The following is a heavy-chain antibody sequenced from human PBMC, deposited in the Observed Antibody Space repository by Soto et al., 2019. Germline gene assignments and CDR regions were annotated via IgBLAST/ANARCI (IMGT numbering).Heavy chain of an antibody. Sequence: ASVKVSCKASGYTFTRYNVHWVRQAPGQGLEWMAIINPSGGTTYYVQKFEGRVTLTTDTSTSTVYMELSSLRSDDTAVYYCARVRGGGSEYFFDSWRQRTLVTVSS. CDR3: ARVRGGGSEYFFDS. CDR1: GYTFTRYN. D-gene: IGHD2-15*01. V-gene: IGHV1-46*01. CDR2: INPSGGTT. J-gene: IGHJ4*02.